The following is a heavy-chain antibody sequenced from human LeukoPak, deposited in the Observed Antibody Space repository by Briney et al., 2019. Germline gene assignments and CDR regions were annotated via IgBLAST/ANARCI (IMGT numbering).Heavy chain of an antibody. CDR2: ISGSGGST. J-gene: IGHJ4*02. D-gene: IGHD6-13*01. V-gene: IGHV3-23*01. CDR1: GFTFSSYD. CDR3: AKDRTNSWSIFDF. Sequence: PGGSLTLSCSGSGFTFSSYDMSWVRQAPGKGLEWVSGISGSGGSTFYADSVRGLFTISRDTYKNTLDVQMNSLRAEDTAVYYCAKDRTNSWSIFDFWGQGTPVTVAS.